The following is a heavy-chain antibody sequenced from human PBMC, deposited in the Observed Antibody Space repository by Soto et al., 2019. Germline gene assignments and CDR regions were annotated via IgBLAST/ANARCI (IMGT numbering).Heavy chain of an antibody. CDR2: IWLDGSNK. J-gene: IGHJ6*03. CDR1: GFTFSRYG. CDR3: ARAVGTAGTPFGYYYYMDV. D-gene: IGHD1-1*01. V-gene: IGHV3-33*01. Sequence: GGSLRLSCAASGFTFSRYGMHWVRQAPGKGLEWVALIWLDGSNKYYADSVKGRFTLSRDNSKNTLSLQMNSLRAEDTAVYYCARAVGTAGTPFGYYYYMDVWGKGTTVTVSS.